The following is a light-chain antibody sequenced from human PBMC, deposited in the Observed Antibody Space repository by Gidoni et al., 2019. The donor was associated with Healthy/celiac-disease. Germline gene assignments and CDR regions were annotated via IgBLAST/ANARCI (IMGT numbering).Light chain of an antibody. V-gene: IGKV3-11*01. CDR2: DAS. CDR1: QSVSSY. J-gene: IGKJ2*01. CDR3: QQRSNWPLYT. Sequence: ELVLTQSPATLSLSPGERATLSCRASQSVSSYLAWYQQKPGQAPRLLIYDASNRATGIPARFSGSGSETDFTLTISSLEPEDFAVYYCQQRSNWPLYTFGQGTKLEIK.